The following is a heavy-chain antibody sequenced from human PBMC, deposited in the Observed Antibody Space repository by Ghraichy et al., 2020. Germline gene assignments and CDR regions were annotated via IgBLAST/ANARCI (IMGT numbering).Heavy chain of an antibody. V-gene: IGHV1-18*01. CDR1: GYTFTSYG. J-gene: IGHJ4*02. Sequence: ASVKVSCKASGYTFTSYGISWVRQAPGQGLEWMGWISAYNGNTNYAQKLQGRVTMTTDTSTSTAYMELRSLRSDDTAVYYCARGDYYDSSGKIQVSAHWGQGTLVTVSS. CDR3: ARGDYYDSSGKIQVSAH. CDR2: ISAYNGNT. D-gene: IGHD3-22*01.